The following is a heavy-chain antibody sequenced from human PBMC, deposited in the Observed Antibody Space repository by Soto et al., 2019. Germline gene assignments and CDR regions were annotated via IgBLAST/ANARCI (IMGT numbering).Heavy chain of an antibody. D-gene: IGHD3-10*01. Sequence: PSETLSLTCTVSGGSISSSSYYWSWIRQHPGKGLEWIGYIYYSGSTYYNPSLKSRVTISVDTSKNQFSLKLSSVTAADTAVYYCARQRGSVSYYNGPTYVSRVSWFDPWGQGTLVTVSP. CDR2: IYYSGST. V-gene: IGHV4-39*01. CDR1: GGSISSSSYY. J-gene: IGHJ5*02. CDR3: ARQRGSVSYYNGPTYVSRVSWFDP.